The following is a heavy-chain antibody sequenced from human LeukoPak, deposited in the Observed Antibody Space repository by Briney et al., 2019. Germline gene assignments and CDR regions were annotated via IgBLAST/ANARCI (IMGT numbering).Heavy chain of an antibody. CDR3: ASLPYCSNGLCYTHYYFDY. V-gene: IGHV4-59*08. Sequence: PSETLSLTCAVSGGSISNYCWSWIRQPPGKGLEWIGYIYYSGSTNYNPSLKSRVTISVDTSKSQFSLKLSSVTAADTAVYYCASLPYCSNGLCYTHYYFDYWGRGTLVTVSS. CDR2: IYYSGST. D-gene: IGHD2-8*01. J-gene: IGHJ4*02. CDR1: GGSISNYC.